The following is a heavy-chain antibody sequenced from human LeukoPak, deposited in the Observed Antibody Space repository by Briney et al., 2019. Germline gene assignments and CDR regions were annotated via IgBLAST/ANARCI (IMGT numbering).Heavy chain of an antibody. D-gene: IGHD6-19*01. Sequence: PGGSLRLSCAASGFTLSSYAMHWVRQAPGKGLEWVAAISYDGSNKNYADSVKGRFTISRDNSKNTLYLQMNSLRAEDTAVYYCARGVRIAVAGYIDYWGQGTLVTVSS. CDR2: ISYDGSNK. CDR3: ARGVRIAVAGYIDY. CDR1: GFTLSSYA. J-gene: IGHJ4*02. V-gene: IGHV3-30*04.